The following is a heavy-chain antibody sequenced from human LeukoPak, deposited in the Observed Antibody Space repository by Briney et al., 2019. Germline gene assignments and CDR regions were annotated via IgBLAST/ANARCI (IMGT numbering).Heavy chain of an antibody. CDR3: ASYDFWSGYTYHH. D-gene: IGHD3-3*01. J-gene: IGHJ5*02. CDR2: IYNSGST. CDR1: GGSISSGTYY. Sequence: KPSETLSLTCTVSGGSISSGTYYWGWLRQPPGKGLEWIGSIYNSGSTYYNPSLKSRVTISVDTSKNQFSLKLSSVTAADTAVYYCASYDFWSGYTYHHWGQGTLVTVSS. V-gene: IGHV4-39*01.